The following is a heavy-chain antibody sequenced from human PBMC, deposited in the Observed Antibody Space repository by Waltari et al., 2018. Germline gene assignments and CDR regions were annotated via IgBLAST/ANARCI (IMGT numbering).Heavy chain of an antibody. CDR2: INSDGSST. CDR3: AKDQYIGWTYYFDY. Sequence: EVQLVESGGGLVQPGGSLRLSCAASGFTFSSYWMHWVRQAPGKGLVWVSRINSDGSSTSYADSVKGRFTISRDNAKNTLYLQMNSLRAEDTAVYYCAKDQYIGWTYYFDYWGQGTLVTVSS. D-gene: IGHD6-19*01. J-gene: IGHJ4*02. V-gene: IGHV3-74*01. CDR1: GFTFSSYW.